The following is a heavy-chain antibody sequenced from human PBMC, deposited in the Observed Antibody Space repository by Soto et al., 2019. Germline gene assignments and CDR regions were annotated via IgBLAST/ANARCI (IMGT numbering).Heavy chain of an antibody. D-gene: IGHD3-10*01. V-gene: IGHV3-20*04. Sequence: GGSLRLSCVVSEFTFDDYGMSWVRQAPGKGLEWVSGINWNGDSTGYVDSVKGRFTISRDISKNTMYLQMNSLRAEDTAVYYCAKSPYYNDPDAFDIWGQGTMVTVSS. CDR1: EFTFDDYG. CDR2: INWNGDST. CDR3: AKSPYYNDPDAFDI. J-gene: IGHJ3*02.